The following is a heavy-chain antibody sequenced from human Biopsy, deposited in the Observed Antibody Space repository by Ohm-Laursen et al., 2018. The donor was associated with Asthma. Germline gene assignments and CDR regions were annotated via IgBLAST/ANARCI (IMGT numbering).Heavy chain of an antibody. CDR3: ARGQKSAGDRWFDP. CDR1: GYTFIGCP. CDR2: INPNSGGT. Sequence: SVKVSCKASGYTFIGCPIHWMRQAPGQGLEWMGRINPNSGGTNYAKKFQGRVTMTRDTSISTAYMEVSRLRSDDTAVYYCARGQKSAGDRWFDPWGQGTLVTVSS. J-gene: IGHJ5*02. D-gene: IGHD6-13*01. V-gene: IGHV1-2*06.